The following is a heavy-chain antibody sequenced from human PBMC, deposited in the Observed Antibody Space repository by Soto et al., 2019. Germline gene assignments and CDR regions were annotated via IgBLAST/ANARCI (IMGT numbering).Heavy chain of an antibody. D-gene: IGHD5-12*01. J-gene: IGHJ5*02. CDR1: GYTFTSYY. V-gene: IGHV1-46*01. CDR3: ARDGTKYSGYDFPSAYNWFDP. Sequence: GASVKVSCKASGYTFTSYYMHWVRQAPGQGLEWMGIINPSGGSTSYAQKFQGRVTMTRDTSTSTVYMELSSLRSEDTAVYYCARDGTKYSGYDFPSAYNWFDPWGQGTLVTVSS. CDR2: INPSGGST.